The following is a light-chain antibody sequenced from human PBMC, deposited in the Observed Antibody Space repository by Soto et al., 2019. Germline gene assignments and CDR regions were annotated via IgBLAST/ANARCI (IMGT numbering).Light chain of an antibody. CDR2: DAS. V-gene: IGKV3-20*01. CDR3: QQYGSSPWT. CDR1: QSVSSY. Sequence: EIVLTQSPATLSLSPGERATLSFRASQSVSSYLAWDQQKPGQAPRLLIYDASSRATGIPDRFSGSGSQTDFTLTISRLEPEDFAVYYCQQYGSSPWTYGQGTKVDIK. J-gene: IGKJ1*01.